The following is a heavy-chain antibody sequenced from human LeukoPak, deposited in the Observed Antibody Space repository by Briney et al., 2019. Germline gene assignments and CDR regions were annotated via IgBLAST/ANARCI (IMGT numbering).Heavy chain of an antibody. D-gene: IGHD5-18*01. CDR2: INHSGSS. Sequence: PSETLSLTCAVYGGSFSAYHWTWIRQPPGKGLEWIGEINHSGSSNYNSSLRSRVTISVDTSYKQFSLRLSSVTAADTAVYYCAPRGDIEHSYVYGKWFDPWGQGTRVTVSS. V-gene: IGHV4-34*01. CDR1: GGSFSAYH. CDR3: APRGDIEHSYVYGKWFDP. J-gene: IGHJ5*02.